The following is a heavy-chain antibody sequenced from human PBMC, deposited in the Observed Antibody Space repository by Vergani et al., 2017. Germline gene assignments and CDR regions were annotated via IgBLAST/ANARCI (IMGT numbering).Heavy chain of an antibody. CDR2: ISGIGGST. V-gene: IGHV3-23*01. CDR3: VRDPIGMITFGGVIAA. J-gene: IGHJ4*02. Sequence: EVQLLESGGGLVQPGGSLRLSCAASGFTFSSYAMSWVRQAPGKGLEWVAAISGIGGSTYYADSVKGRFTISRDKSKNTLYLQRNSLRAEDPAVYYCVRDPIGMITFGGVIAAWGEGTLVTASS. D-gene: IGHD3-16*02. CDR1: GFTFSSYA.